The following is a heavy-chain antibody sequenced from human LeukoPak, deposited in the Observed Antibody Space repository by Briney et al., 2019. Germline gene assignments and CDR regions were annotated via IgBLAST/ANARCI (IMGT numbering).Heavy chain of an antibody. V-gene: IGHV3-30-3*01. CDR3: ARANSGYDYGYFDY. D-gene: IGHD5-12*01. J-gene: IGHJ4*02. Sequence: PGGSLRLSCAASGFTFSSYAMHWVRQAPGKGLEWVAVISYDGSNKYYADSVKGRFTISRDNSKNTLYLQMNSLRAEDTAVYYCARANSGYDYGYFDYWGQGTLVTVSS. CDR1: GFTFSSYA. CDR2: ISYDGSNK.